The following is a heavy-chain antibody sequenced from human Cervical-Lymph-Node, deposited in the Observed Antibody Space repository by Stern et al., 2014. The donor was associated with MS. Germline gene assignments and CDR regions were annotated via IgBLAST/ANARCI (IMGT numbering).Heavy chain of an antibody. CDR2: ISSSSSYI. CDR3: ARDGSIAVAGTGFGY. V-gene: IGHV3-21*01. CDR1: GFTFSSYS. D-gene: IGHD6-19*01. J-gene: IGHJ4*02. Sequence: EVQLVQSGGGLVKPGGSLRLSCAASGFTFSSYSMNWVRQAPGKGLEWVSSISSSSSYIYYAASVKGRFTISRDNAKNSLYLQMNSLRAEDTAVYYCARDGSIAVAGTGFGYWGQGTLVTVSS.